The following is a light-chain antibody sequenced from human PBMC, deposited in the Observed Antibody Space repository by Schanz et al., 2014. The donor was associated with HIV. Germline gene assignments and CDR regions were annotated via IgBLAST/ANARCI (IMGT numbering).Light chain of an antibody. V-gene: IGLV2-14*03. CDR1: SSDGGGYKY. J-gene: IGLJ1*01. CDR3: SSYTGITSLLYV. Sequence: QSALTQPASVSGSPGQSITISCTGTSSDGGGYKYVSWYQQHPGKAPKLMIYDVTTRPSWVSNRFSGSKSGNTASLTISGLQAEDEADYYCSSYTGITSLLYVFGTGTKLTVL. CDR2: DVT.